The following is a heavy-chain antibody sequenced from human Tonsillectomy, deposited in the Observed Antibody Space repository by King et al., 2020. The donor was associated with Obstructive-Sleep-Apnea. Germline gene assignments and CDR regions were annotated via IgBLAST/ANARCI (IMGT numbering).Heavy chain of an antibody. Sequence: VQLVQSGPELKKPGASVKVSCKASGYAFRTYGITWVRQAPGQGLEGMGWISANSGNTNYAQNLQDRVTMTTDTSARAAYMELRSLKSDDTAVYYCARGLSSGISTSYYYGMDIWGQGTAVTVSS. V-gene: IGHV1-18*01. J-gene: IGHJ6*02. CDR2: ISANSGNT. CDR3: ARGLSSGISTSYYYGMDI. D-gene: IGHD3-10*01. CDR1: GYAFRTYG.